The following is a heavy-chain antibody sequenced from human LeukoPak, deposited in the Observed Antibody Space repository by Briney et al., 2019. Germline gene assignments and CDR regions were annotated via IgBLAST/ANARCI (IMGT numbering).Heavy chain of an antibody. CDR3: AHGSMYQLDY. Sequence: GGSLRLSCAASGFTFSSHGMSWVRQAPGKGLEWVSGIVGGAGGTYYADSVKGRFTISRDNSKNTLYLQMNSLRAEDTAVYYCAHGSMYQLDYWGQGTLVTVSS. D-gene: IGHD2-2*01. J-gene: IGHJ4*02. CDR2: IVGGAGGT. V-gene: IGHV3-23*01. CDR1: GFTFSSHG.